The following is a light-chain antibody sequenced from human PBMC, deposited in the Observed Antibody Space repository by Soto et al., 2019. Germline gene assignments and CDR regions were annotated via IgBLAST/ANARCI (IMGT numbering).Light chain of an antibody. V-gene: IGKV3-11*01. J-gene: IGKJ4*01. CDR2: DAA. Sequence: EIVLTQSPATLSLSPGERTTIYCRASQYIGGYLAWYQLRPGQGPRLLIFDAASRATGIPDRVSGSGSGTDFTLTICRLEPEDFAVYYCQQRASWPLTFGGGTKVDIK. CDR3: QQRASWPLT. CDR1: QYIGGY.